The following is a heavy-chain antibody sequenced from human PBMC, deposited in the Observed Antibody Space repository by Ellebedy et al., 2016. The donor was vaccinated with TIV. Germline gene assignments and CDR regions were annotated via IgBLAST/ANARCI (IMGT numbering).Heavy chain of an antibody. J-gene: IGHJ6*02. CDR3: ARRLRPRPIVGVSGKPYYGMDV. Sequence: LSLTCAVYGGSFSGYYWSWIRQPPGKGLEWVAVIWYDGSNKYYADSVKGRFTISRDNSKNTLYLQMNSLRAEDTAVYYCARRLRPRPIVGVSGKPYYGMDVWGQGTTVTVSS. CDR2: IWYDGSNK. CDR1: GGSFSGYY. D-gene: IGHD1-26*01. V-gene: IGHV3-33*08.